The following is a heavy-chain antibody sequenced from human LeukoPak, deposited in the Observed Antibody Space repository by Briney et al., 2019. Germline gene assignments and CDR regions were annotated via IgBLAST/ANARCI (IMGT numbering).Heavy chain of an antibody. CDR1: GFTFSSYT. Sequence: GGSLRLSCAASGFTFSSYTMSWVRQAPGKGLEWVSVFSGIGDNIDYADSVKGRFTISRDNSKHTLYLQMNSLKAEDTAVYYCARSPPYVLYSNYLFDYWGQGTLVTVSS. CDR2: FSGIGDNI. D-gene: IGHD4-11*01. V-gene: IGHV3-23*01. CDR3: ARSPPYVLYSNYLFDY. J-gene: IGHJ4*02.